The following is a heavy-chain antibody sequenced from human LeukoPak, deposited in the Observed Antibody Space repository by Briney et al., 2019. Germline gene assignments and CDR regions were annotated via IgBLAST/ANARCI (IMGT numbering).Heavy chain of an antibody. CDR3: AKARPGYTWFDP. J-gene: IGHJ5*02. V-gene: IGHV3-66*01. CDR1: GFTVSSNY. Sequence: PGGSLRLSCAASGFTVSSNYMSWVRQAPGKGLEWVSVIYSGGSTYYADSVKGRFTISRDNSKNTLYLQMNSLRAEDTAVYYCAKARPGYTWFDPWGQGTLVTVPS. CDR2: IYSGGST.